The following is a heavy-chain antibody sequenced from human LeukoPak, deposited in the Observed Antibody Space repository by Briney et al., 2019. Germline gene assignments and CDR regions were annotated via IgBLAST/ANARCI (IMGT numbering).Heavy chain of an antibody. Sequence: PSETLSLTCTVSGGSISSSSDYWGWIRQAPGMGLEWIGSIYYHENTYYNSSLKSRVTISVDTSKNKFSLKLNSVTAADTAVYFCARRAYSAAYWKHFDYWGQGTLVTVYS. D-gene: IGHD1-1*01. CDR3: ARRAYSAAYWKHFDY. V-gene: IGHV4-39*01. CDR1: GGSISSSSDY. CDR2: IYYHENT. J-gene: IGHJ4*02.